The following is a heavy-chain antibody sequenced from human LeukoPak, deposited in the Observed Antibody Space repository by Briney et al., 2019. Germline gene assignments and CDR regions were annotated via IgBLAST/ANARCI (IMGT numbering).Heavy chain of an antibody. CDR1: GYTFTGYY. CDR3: ARGYCTGGSCSGAWFDP. V-gene: IGHV1-2*02. Sequence: AASVKVSCKASGYTFTGYYMHWVRQAPGQGLEWMGWINPNSGGTNYAQKFQGRVTMTRDTSISTAYIELNSLRSDDTAVYYCARGYCTGGSCSGAWFDPWGQGTLVTVSS. D-gene: IGHD2-15*01. CDR2: INPNSGGT. J-gene: IGHJ5*02.